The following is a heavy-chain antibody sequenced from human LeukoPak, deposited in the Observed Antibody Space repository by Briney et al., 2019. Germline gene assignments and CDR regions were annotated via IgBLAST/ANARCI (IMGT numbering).Heavy chain of an antibody. J-gene: IGHJ4*02. CDR2: INSDGSGT. CDR1: GFIFGNYR. V-gene: IGHV3-74*01. Sequence: GSLRLSCATSGFIFGNYRMHWVRQAPGKGLVWVSRINSDGSGTDYAESVKGRFTISRDNAKNTLYLHMSSLRVEDTAVYYCAKDQQQLAYLFDYWGQGTLVTVSS. D-gene: IGHD6-13*01. CDR3: AKDQQQLAYLFDY.